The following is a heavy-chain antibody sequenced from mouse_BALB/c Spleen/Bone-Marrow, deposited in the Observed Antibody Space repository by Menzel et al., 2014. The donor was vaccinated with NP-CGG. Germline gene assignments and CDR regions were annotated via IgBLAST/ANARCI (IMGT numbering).Heavy chain of an antibody. Sequence: VQLQQSGAELVRPGSSVKISCKASGYAFSSYWMNWVKQRPGQGLEWIGQIYPGDGDTNYNGKFKGKATLTADKSSSTAYMQLSSLTCEDSAVYFCARWITTVVAPYVMDYWGQGTSVTVSS. J-gene: IGHJ4*01. V-gene: IGHV1-80*01. CDR2: IYPGDGDT. D-gene: IGHD1-1*01. CDR3: ARWITTVVAPYVMDY. CDR1: GYAFSSYW.